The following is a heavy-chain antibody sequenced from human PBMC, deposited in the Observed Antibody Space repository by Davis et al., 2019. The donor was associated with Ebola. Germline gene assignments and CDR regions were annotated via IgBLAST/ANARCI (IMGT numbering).Heavy chain of an antibody. CDR2: INSDGSST. CDR3: AKPHSQYSGYDRAPFDF. CDR1: GFTFSNYW. J-gene: IGHJ4*02. D-gene: IGHD5-12*01. Sequence: ESLKISCAVSGFTFSNYWMHWVRQAPGKGLVWISRINSDGSSTTYADSVKGRFTISRDNSKNTLYLQMNSLRSEDTAVYYCAKPHSQYSGYDRAPFDFWGQRTLVTVSS. V-gene: IGHV3-74*01.